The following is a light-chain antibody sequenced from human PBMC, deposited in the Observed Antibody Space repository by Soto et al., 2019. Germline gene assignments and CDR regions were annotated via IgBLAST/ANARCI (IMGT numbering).Light chain of an antibody. CDR2: SNS. CDR3: AAWDDSLSGPV. J-gene: IGLJ3*02. V-gene: IGLV1-44*01. CDR1: SSNIGSNP. Sequence: QTVVTQPPSASGTPGQRVTISCSGGSSNIGSNPVNWYQHLPGTAPKFLIYSNSQRPSGVPDRFSGSKSGTSASLAISGLQSEDEADYYCAAWDDSLSGPVFGGGTKLTVL.